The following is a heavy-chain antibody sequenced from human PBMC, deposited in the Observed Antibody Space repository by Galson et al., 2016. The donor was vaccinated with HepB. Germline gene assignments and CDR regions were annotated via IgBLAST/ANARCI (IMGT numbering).Heavy chain of an antibody. D-gene: IGHD6-19*01. CDR1: GFTFSSFA. V-gene: IGHV3-30*18. CDR3: SKSWYGSGHQGPIDY. CDR2: ISYDGSNK. Sequence: SLRLSCAASGFTFSSFAMHWVRQAPGKGLEWVAVISYDGSNKYYADSVKGRFTISRDNSKNTLYLQMNSLRAEDTAVYYWSKSWYGSGHQGPIDYWGQGTLVTVSS. J-gene: IGHJ4*02.